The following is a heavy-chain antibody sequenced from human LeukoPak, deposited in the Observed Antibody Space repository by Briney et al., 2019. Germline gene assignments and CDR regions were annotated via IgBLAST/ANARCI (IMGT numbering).Heavy chain of an antibody. CDR1: GGSFSGYY. D-gene: IGHD3-16*02. CDR2: INHSGST. CDR3: ARRHGGMITFGGVIVFDY. V-gene: IGHV4-34*01. Sequence: SETLSLTCAVYGGSFSGYYWSWIRQPPGKALEWIGEINHSGSTNYNPSLKSRVTISVDTSKNQFSLKLSSVTAADTAVYYCARRHGGMITFGGVIVFDYWGQGTLVTVSS. J-gene: IGHJ4*02.